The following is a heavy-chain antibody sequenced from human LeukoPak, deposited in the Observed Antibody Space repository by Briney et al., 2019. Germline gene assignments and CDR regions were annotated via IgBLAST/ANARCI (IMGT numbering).Heavy chain of an antibody. CDR3: AKGYSSSWSYPLDAFDI. D-gene: IGHD6-13*01. V-gene: IGHV3-30*02. J-gene: IGHJ3*02. CDR1: GFTFSGYG. Sequence: GGSLRLSCAASGFTFSGYGMRWVRQAPGRELEWVAFIRYDGTNKYYADSVKGRFTISRDNSKNTLYLQMNSLRAEDTALYYCAKGYSSSWSYPLDAFDIWGQGTMVTVSS. CDR2: IRYDGTNK.